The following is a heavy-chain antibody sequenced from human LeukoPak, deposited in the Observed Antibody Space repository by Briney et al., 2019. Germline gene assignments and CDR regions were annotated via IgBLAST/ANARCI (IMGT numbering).Heavy chain of an antibody. Sequence: GRSLRLSCAASGFTFSSYSMNWVRQAPGKGLEWVSSISSSSSYIYYADSVKGRFTISRDNAKNSLYLQMNSLRAEDTAVYYCARGGEYSSSGDAFDIWGQGTMVTASS. CDR2: ISSSSSYI. CDR3: ARGGEYSSSGDAFDI. V-gene: IGHV3-21*01. J-gene: IGHJ3*02. CDR1: GFTFSSYS. D-gene: IGHD6-6*01.